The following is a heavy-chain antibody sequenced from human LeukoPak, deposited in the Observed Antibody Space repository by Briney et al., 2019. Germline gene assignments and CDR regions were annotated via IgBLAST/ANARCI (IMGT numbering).Heavy chain of an antibody. V-gene: IGHV3-15*01. CDR1: GFTIGTAW. D-gene: IGHD3-3*02. CDR2: IKSEGEGATT. J-gene: IGHJ6*04. Sequence: GGSLRLSCVSSGFTIGTAWMSWVRPAPGKGLEWLGHIKSEGEGATTDYAAPAKGRFAISRDDSKNMIYRQMSSLKIDDTAIYYCIAHFPYFYGFDVWSKGTTVTVSS. CDR3: IAHFPYFYGFDV.